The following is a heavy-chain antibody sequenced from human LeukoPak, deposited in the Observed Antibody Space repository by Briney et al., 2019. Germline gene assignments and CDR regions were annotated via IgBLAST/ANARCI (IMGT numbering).Heavy chain of an antibody. J-gene: IGHJ3*02. Sequence: SETLSLTCTVSGGSISSSSYYWGWIRQPPGKGLEWIGIIYYSGSTYYNPSLKNRVTISVDTSKNQFSLKLSSVTAADTAVYYCARGRGVVPAARGAFDIWGQGTMVTVSS. CDR3: ARGRGVVPAARGAFDI. CDR1: GGSISSSSYY. CDR2: IYYSGST. D-gene: IGHD2-2*01. V-gene: IGHV4-39*01.